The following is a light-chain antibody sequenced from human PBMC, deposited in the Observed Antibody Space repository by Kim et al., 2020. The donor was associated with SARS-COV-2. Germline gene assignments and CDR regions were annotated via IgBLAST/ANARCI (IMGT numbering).Light chain of an antibody. J-gene: IGLJ2*01. CDR3: CSYTSSSSRV. CDR1: TSDVGGYNY. Sequence: GQSITISCTGTTSDVGGYNYVSWFQLFPGKAPRLLIYDVTKRPSGVPDRFSGSKSGNTASLTISGLQADDEAEYFCCSYTSSSSRVFGEWTQLTVL. CDR2: DVT. V-gene: IGLV2-11*03.